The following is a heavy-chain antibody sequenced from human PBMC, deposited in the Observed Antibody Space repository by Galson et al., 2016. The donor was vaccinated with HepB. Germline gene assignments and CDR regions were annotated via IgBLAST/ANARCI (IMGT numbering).Heavy chain of an antibody. Sequence: SVKVSCKASGYTFISYAMHWVRQAPGQSLEYMGRINPGRGDTEYSQKFQGRVTFTTDTSARTAYMELSSLTSEDTAIYYCARDGFGVVYFYDGMDGWGQGTTVTVS. D-gene: IGHD3-3*01. CDR2: INPGRGDT. CDR3: ARDGFGVVYFYDGMDG. V-gene: IGHV1-3*01. J-gene: IGHJ6*02. CDR1: GYTFISYA.